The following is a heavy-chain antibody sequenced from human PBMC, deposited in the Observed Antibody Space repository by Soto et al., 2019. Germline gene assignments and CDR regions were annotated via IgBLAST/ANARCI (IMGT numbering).Heavy chain of an antibody. J-gene: IGHJ3*02. CDR1: GFTFGDHA. CDR2: ISGSGGIT. Sequence: GSLRLSCAASGFTFGDHAMSWVRQAPGKGLEWVSVISGSGGITYYEDSVKGRFTISRDNAKNTLYLQMNSLRAEDTAVYYCAHPRGFGVFDAYDIWGQGTMVTVSS. D-gene: IGHD3-10*01. V-gene: IGHV3-23*01. CDR3: AHPRGFGVFDAYDI.